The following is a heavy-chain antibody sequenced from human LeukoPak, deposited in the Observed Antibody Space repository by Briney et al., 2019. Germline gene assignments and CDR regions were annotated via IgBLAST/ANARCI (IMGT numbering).Heavy chain of an antibody. V-gene: IGHV1-69*13. CDR1: GYTFTIYY. J-gene: IGHJ5*02. D-gene: IGHD2-15*01. CDR2: LIPIFGTA. Sequence: SVKVSCKASGYTFTIYYIHWVRQAPGQGLEWMGGLIPIFGTANYAQKFQGRVTITADESTSTAYMELSSLRSEDTAVYYCARGDIVVVVAATPKGGSRYNWFDPWGQGTLVTVSS. CDR3: ARGDIVVVVAATPKGGSRYNWFDP.